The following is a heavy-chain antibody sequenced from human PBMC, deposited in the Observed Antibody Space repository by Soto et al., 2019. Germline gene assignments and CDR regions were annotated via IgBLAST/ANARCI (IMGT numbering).Heavy chain of an antibody. J-gene: IGHJ5*02. Sequence: QVQLQQWGAGLLKPSETLSLTCAVYGGSFSGYYWSWIRQPPGKGLEWIGEINHSGSTNYNPSLKSRVTISVDTSKNQFSLKLSSVTAADTAVYYCARGFRGHWFDPWGQGNLVTVSS. CDR2: INHSGST. CDR1: GGSFSGYY. V-gene: IGHV4-34*01. CDR3: ARGFRGHWFDP.